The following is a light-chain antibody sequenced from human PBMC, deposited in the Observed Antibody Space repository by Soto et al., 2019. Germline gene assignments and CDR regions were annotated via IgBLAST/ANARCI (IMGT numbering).Light chain of an antibody. CDR3: QQYGSSPTT. Sequence: EIVLTQSPGTLSLSPGERATLSCRASQSVSSSYLAWYQQKPGQAPRLLIYGASSRATGIPDRFSGRGSGTDFTLTISRLEPEDFAGYYCQQYGSSPTTFGQGTSVEI. CDR1: QSVSSSY. V-gene: IGKV3-20*01. J-gene: IGKJ5*01. CDR2: GAS.